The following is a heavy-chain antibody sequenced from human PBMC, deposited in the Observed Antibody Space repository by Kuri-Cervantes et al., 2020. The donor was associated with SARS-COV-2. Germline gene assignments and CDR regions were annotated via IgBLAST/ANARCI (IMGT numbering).Heavy chain of an antibody. CDR3: ARGLSRKPFDY. Sequence: GGSLRLSCGVSGFTFSISWMTWVRQAPGKGLEWVANIKQDGSEKYYVDSVKGRFTISRDNAKNSLYLQMNSLRAEDTAVYYCARGLSRKPFDYWGQGTLVTVSS. V-gene: IGHV3-7*01. J-gene: IGHJ4*02. CDR1: GFTFSISW. CDR2: IKQDGSEK.